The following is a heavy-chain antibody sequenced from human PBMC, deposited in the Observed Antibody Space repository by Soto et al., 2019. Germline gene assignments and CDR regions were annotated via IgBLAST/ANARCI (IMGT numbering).Heavy chain of an antibody. J-gene: IGHJ4*02. CDR2: INHSGST. CDR1: GGSFSGYY. CDR3: ERGGYSGYAY. V-gene: IGHV4-34*01. Sequence: QVQLQQWGAGLLKPSETLSLTCAVYGGSFSGYYWSWIRQPPGKGLEWIGEINHSGSTNYNPSLRSRVTISVDTSKNQFSLKLSSVSAADTAVYYCERGGYSGYAYWGQGTLITVSS. D-gene: IGHD5-12*01.